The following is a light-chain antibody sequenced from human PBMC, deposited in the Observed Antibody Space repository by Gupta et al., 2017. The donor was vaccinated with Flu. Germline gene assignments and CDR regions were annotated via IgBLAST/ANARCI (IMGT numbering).Light chain of an antibody. J-gene: IGKJ5*01. CDR3: QQEDSSPLS. CDR1: QNIFYNSNNNNY. CDR2: WAS. V-gene: IGKV4-1*01. Sequence: DIVMTQSPDSLAVSLGERATINCKSSQNIFYNSNNNNYLAWYQQKPGQPPKLLIYWASTRESGVPDRFSGSGSGTDFTLTISSLQAEDVAVYYCQQEDSSPLSFGQGTRVEIK.